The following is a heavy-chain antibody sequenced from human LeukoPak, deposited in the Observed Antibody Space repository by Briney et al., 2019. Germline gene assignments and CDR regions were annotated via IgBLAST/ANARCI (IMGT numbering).Heavy chain of an antibody. CDR1: GFTFSNFG. V-gene: IGHV3-30*18. D-gene: IGHD6-6*01. CDR3: AKDQEQLPGY. CDR2: ISYDGSNK. J-gene: IGHJ4*02. Sequence: GGSLRLSCAASGFTFSNFGMHWVRRAPGKGLEWVAVISYDGSNKYYADSVKGRFTISRDNSKTTLYLQMNSLRAEDTAVYYCAKDQEQLPGYWGQGTLVTVSS.